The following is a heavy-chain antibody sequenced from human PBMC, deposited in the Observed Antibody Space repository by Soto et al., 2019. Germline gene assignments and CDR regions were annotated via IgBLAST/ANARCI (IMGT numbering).Heavy chain of an antibody. J-gene: IGHJ5*02. CDR2: ISAYKGNT. V-gene: IGHV1-18*04. CDR3: AREDAGYCSSTSCSKVWFDP. D-gene: IGHD2-2*01. CDR1: GYTFTSYG. Sequence: ASVKVSCKASGYTFTSYGISWVRQAPGQGLEWMGWISAYKGNTNYAQKLQGRVTMTTDTSTSTAYMELRSLRSDDTAVYYCAREDAGYCSSTSCSKVWFDPWGQGTLVTVSS.